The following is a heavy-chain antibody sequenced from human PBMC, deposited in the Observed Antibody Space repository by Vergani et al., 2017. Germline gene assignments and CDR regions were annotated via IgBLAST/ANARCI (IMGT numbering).Heavy chain of an antibody. CDR1: GGSFSGYY. V-gene: IGHV4-34*01. CDR2: INHSGST. Sequence: QVQLQQWGAGLLKPSETLSLTCAVYGGSFSGYYWSWIRQPPGKGLEWIGEINHSGSTNYNPSLKSRVTISVDTSKNQFSLKLSSVTAADTAVYYCARGRANCSGGSCYWFVYYYYYYMDVWGKGP. CDR3: ARGRANCSGGSCYWFVYYYYYYMDV. D-gene: IGHD2-15*01. J-gene: IGHJ6*03.